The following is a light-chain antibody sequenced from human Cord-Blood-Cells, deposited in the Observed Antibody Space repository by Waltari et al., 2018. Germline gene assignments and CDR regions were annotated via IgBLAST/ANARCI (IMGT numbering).Light chain of an antibody. Sequence: EFVLTHSPATLSLLPGERATLPCRASQSVSSYLAWYQQKPGQAPRLLIYDASNRATGIPARFSGSGSGTDFTLTISSLEPEDFAVYYCQQRSNWLTFGGGTKVEIK. CDR2: DAS. CDR3: QQRSNWLT. CDR1: QSVSSY. V-gene: IGKV3-11*01. J-gene: IGKJ4*01.